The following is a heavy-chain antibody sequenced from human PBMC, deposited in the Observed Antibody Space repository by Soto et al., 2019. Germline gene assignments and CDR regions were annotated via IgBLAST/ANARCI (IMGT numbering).Heavy chain of an antibody. V-gene: IGHV3-33*01. CDR1: GFTFSSYG. CDR3: ARDKTAVAGRLGNFDY. CDR2: IWYDGSNK. Sequence: GGSLRLSCAASGFTFSSYGMHWVRQAPGKGLEWVAVIWYDGSNKYYADSVKGRFTISRDNSKNTLYLQMNSLRAEDTAVYYCARDKTAVAGRLGNFDYWGQGTLVTVSS. D-gene: IGHD6-19*01. J-gene: IGHJ4*02.